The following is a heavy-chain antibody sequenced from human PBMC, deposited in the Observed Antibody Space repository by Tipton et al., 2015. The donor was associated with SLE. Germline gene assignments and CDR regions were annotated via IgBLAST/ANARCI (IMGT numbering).Heavy chain of an antibody. D-gene: IGHD2-2*01. CDR2: VYYSGGT. Sequence: TLSLTCTVSGGSLSGYYWSWIRQPPGKGLEWLGYVYYSGGTNYNPSVRSRVTISVDTSKNQFSLQLTSVTAADTAVYYCAREGCSSTSCYGYYYMDVWGKGTTVIVSS. V-gene: IGHV4-59*01. J-gene: IGHJ6*03. CDR3: AREGCSSTSCYGYYYMDV. CDR1: GGSLSGYY.